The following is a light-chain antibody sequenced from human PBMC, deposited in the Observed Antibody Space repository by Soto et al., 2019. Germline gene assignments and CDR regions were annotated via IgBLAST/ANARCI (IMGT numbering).Light chain of an antibody. V-gene: IGKV3-20*01. CDR3: QQYGSSPFT. J-gene: IGKJ3*01. Sequence: EIVLTQSPGTLSLSPGERATLSCRASQSVSSSYLAWYQQKPGQAPRLLICGASSRATGIPDRFSGSGSGTDFTLTISRLEPEDFAVYYCQQYGSSPFTFGPGTKVAIK. CDR2: GAS. CDR1: QSVSSSY.